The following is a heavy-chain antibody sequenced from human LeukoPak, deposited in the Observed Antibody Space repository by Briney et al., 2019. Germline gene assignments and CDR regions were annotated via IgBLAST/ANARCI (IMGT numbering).Heavy chain of an antibody. CDR3: AMKAVPRPRLHDAFDF. D-gene: IGHD4-11*01. Sequence: GGSLRLSCAASGLAVSTNYMSWVRQAPGKGLNWVSVIYRAGPTYYADSVKGRFTISRDNSKNTLYLQMNSLRADDTAVYYCAMKAVPRPRLHDAFDFWGQGTVVSVSS. J-gene: IGHJ3*01. CDR2: IYRAGPT. CDR1: GLAVSTNY. V-gene: IGHV3-53*01.